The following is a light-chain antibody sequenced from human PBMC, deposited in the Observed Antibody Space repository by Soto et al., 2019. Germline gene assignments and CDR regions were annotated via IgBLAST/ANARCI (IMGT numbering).Light chain of an antibody. J-gene: IGKJ4*01. V-gene: IGKV4-1*01. CDR3: QQYYSTLSLT. Sequence: DIVMTQSPDSLAVSLGERATINCESSQSVLYSSNNKNYLAWYQQKPGQPPKLLIYWASTRESGVPDRFSGSGSGTDFTLTISSLQAEDVAVYYCQQYYSTLSLTFGGGTKVDIK. CDR1: QSVLYSSNNKNY. CDR2: WAS.